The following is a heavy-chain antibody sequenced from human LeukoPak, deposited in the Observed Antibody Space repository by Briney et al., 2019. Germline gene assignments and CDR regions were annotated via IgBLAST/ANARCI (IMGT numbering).Heavy chain of an antibody. J-gene: IGHJ4*02. Sequence: PGRSLRLSCAASGFTFDDYAMHWVRQAPGKGLEWVAVISYDGSNKYYADSVKGRFTISRDNSKNTLYLQMNSLRAEDTAVYYCXXXXYYYDSSGYSDYWGQGTLVTVSS. CDR2: ISYDGSNK. V-gene: IGHV3-30*03. CDR1: GFTFDDYA. D-gene: IGHD3-22*01. CDR3: XXXXYYYDSSGYSDY.